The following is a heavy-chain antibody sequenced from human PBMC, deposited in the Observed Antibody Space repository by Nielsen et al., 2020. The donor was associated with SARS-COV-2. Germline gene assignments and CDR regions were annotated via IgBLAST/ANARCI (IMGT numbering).Heavy chain of an antibody. V-gene: IGHV3-23*01. CDR2: ISGSGGST. CDR3: AKDSSSSWYKDYLDY. CDR1: GFTFSSYA. Sequence: GGSLRLSCAASGFTFSSYAMSWARQAPGKGLEWVSAISGSGGSTYYADSVKGRFTISRDNSKNTLYLQMNSLRAEDTAVYYCAKDSSSSWYKDYLDYWGQGTLVTVSS. D-gene: IGHD6-13*01. J-gene: IGHJ4*02.